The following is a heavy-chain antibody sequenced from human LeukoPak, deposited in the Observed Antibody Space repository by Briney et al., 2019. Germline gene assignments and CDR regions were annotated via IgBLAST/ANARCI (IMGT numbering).Heavy chain of an antibody. CDR3: ARDRDYGGNSGMYFDY. CDR2: INPSGGST. V-gene: IGHV1-46*01. CDR1: GYTFTSYY. D-gene: IGHD4-23*01. Sequence: ASVKVSCRASGYTFTSYYMHWVRQAPGQGLEWMGIINPSGGSTSYAQKFQGRVTMTRDTSTSTVYMELSSLRSEDTAVYYCARDRDYGGNSGMYFDYWGQGTLVTVSS. J-gene: IGHJ4*02.